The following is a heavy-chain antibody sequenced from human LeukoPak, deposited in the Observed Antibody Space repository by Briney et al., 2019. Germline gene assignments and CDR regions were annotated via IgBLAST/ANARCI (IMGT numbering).Heavy chain of an antibody. D-gene: IGHD6-13*01. V-gene: IGHV3-48*04. Sequence: GGSLRLSCAASGFTFSSYSMNWVRQAPGKGLEWVSYISSSGSTIYYADSVKGRFTISRDNAKNSLYQQMNSLRAEDTAVYYCARDRRPERSYSSSWYGARYDAFDIWGQGTMVTVSS. J-gene: IGHJ3*02. CDR1: GFTFSSYS. CDR2: ISSSGSTI. CDR3: ARDRRPERSYSSSWYGARYDAFDI.